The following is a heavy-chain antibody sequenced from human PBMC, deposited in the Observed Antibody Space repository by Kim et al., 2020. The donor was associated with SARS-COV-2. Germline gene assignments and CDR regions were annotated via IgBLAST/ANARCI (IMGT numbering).Heavy chain of an antibody. J-gene: IGHJ6*02. D-gene: IGHD2-2*02. V-gene: IGHV3-30*02. CDR3: AKDLVPAAVLYYYYGMDV. Sequence: GRFTISRDNSKNTLYLQRNGLRAEDTAVYYCAKDLVPAAVLYYYYGMDVWGQGTTVTVSS.